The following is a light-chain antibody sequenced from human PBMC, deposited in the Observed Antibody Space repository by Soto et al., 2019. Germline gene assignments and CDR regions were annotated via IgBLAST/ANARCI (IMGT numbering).Light chain of an antibody. CDR1: SSNIGSNT. CDR3: AAWDDSLNGDVV. V-gene: IGLV1-44*01. J-gene: IGLJ2*01. CDR2: SNS. Sequence: QSVLTQPPSASGTPGQRVTISCSGSSSNIGSNTVKWYQQFPGTAPKLLIYSNSQRAAGVPDRFSGSKSGTSASLAISGLQSEDEADYYCAAWDDSLNGDVVFGGGTKVTVL.